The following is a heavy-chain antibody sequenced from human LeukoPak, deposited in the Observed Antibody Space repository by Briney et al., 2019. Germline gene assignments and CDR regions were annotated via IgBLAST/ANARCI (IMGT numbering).Heavy chain of an antibody. CDR2: INHSGGT. D-gene: IGHD6-6*01. V-gene: IGHV4-34*01. J-gene: IGHJ3*02. CDR3: ARGSIAARRDAFDI. CDR1: GGSFSGYY. Sequence: SETLSLTCAVYGGSFSGYYWSWIRQPPGKGLEWIGEINHSGGTNYNPSLKSRVTISVDTSKNQFSLKLSSVTAADTAVYYCARGSIAARRDAFDIWGQGTMVTVSS.